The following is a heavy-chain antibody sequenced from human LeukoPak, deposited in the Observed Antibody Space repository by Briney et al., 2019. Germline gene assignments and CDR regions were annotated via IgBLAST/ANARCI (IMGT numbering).Heavy chain of an antibody. V-gene: IGHV1-2*02. CDR2: INPNNGGT. CDR3: AIQPWGSGNNWYFDL. CDR1: GYTFTGYY. Sequence: ASVKVSCKACGYTFTGYYMHWVRQAPGQGLEWMGWINPNNGGTNYAQKFQGRVTMTRDTSITTAYMDLSSLRSDDTAVYYCAIQPWGSGNNWYFDLWGRGTLVTVSS. J-gene: IGHJ2*01. D-gene: IGHD7-27*01.